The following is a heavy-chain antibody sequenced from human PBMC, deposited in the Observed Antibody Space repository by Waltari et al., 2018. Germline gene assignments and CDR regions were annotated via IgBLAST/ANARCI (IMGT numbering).Heavy chain of an antibody. CDR3: ARRVVSGYYYYYMDV. Sequence: QVQLQESGPGLVKPSETLSLTCTVSGGSISSYYWSWIRQPPGKGLEWIGYIYYSGSTNSNPSLKSRVTISVDTSKNQFSLKLSSVTAADTAVYYCARRVVSGYYYYYMDVWGKGTTVTVSS. D-gene: IGHD3-3*01. CDR1: GGSISSYY. V-gene: IGHV4-59*01. J-gene: IGHJ6*03. CDR2: IYYSGST.